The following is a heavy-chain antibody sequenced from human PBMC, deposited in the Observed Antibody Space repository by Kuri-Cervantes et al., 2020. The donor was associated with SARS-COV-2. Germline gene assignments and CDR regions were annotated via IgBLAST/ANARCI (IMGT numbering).Heavy chain of an antibody. Sequence: GGSLRLSCAASGFTFSSYGMHWVRQAPGKGLEWVAFIWYDRSNKCYADSVKGRFTISRDNFKNTVYLQMNSLRAEDTAVYYCARPSNFHHDSGAYVWGQGTTVTVSS. J-gene: IGHJ6*02. CDR1: GFTFSSYG. V-gene: IGHV3-33*01. CDR3: ARPSNFHHDSGAYV. D-gene: IGHD3-22*01. CDR2: IWYDRSNK.